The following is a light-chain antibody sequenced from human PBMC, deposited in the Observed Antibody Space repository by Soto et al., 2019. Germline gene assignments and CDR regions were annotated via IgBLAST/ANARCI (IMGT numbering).Light chain of an antibody. V-gene: IGKV1-5*01. CDR2: DAS. CDR3: QQYNSYPLT. Sequence: DIQMTQSPSTLSASVGDRVTITCRASQSISSWLAWYQQKPGKAPKLLIYDASSLESWVPSRFSGSGSGTKFTLTISSLQPDDLATDYCQQYNSYPLTFGQGTKVEIK. CDR1: QSISSW. J-gene: IGKJ1*01.